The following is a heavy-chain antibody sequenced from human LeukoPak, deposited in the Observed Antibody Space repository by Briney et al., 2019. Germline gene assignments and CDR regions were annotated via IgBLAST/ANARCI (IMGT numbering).Heavy chain of an antibody. V-gene: IGHV4-34*01. J-gene: IGHJ2*01. CDR1: GGSFSGYY. Sequence: SETLSLTCAVYGGSFSGYYWSWIRQPPGKGLEWIGEINHSGSTNYNPSLKSRVTISVDTSKNQFSLKLSSVTAADTAVYYCARENHRSSTVTTNWYFDLWGRGTLVTVSS. CDR3: ARENHRSSTVTTNWYFDL. D-gene: IGHD4-17*01. CDR2: INHSGST.